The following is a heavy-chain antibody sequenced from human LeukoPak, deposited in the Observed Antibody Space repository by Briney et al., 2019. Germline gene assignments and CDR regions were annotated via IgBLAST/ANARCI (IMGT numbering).Heavy chain of an antibody. CDR2: IRDRGGDT. J-gene: IGHJ4*02. CDR3: AKTPFVVASPGYFDD. CDR1: GFTFADYG. D-gene: IGHD3-16*02. V-gene: IGHV3-23*01. Sequence: PGGSLRLSCAASGFTFADYGMSWVRQAPGKGLEWVSSIRDRGGDTYYADSVKGRFTISRDNSKTTLYLQMNSLRAEDTAVYYCAKTPFVVASPGYFDDWGQGTLVTVSS.